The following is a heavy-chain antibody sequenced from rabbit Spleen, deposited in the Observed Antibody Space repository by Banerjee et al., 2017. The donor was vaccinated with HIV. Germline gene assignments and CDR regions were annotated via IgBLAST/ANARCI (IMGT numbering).Heavy chain of an antibody. Sequence: QLEESGGGLVKPGGTLTLTCKASGFSFSSGYYMCWVRQAPGKGLEWIGCIYTSSGTTWYASWVNGRFTITSNTNQNTMDLKMTSLTAADTATYFCARDLAGVIGWNFGWWGPGTLVTVS. J-gene: IGHJ4*01. CDR1: GFSFSSGYY. CDR3: ARDLAGVIGWNFGW. D-gene: IGHD4-1*01. V-gene: IGHV1S43*01. CDR2: IYTSSGTT.